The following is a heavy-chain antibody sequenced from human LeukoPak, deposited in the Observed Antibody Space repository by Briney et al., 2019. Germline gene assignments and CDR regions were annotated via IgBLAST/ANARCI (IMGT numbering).Heavy chain of an antibody. Sequence: ASVKVSCKTSGYIFTGYYMHWVRQAPGQGLEWMGRINPNSGDANYAQNFQGRVTMTRDTSISTAYMELSRLRSDDTAVYYCARVIQLWLQDYWGQGTLVTVSS. CDR3: ARVIQLWLQDY. V-gene: IGHV1-2*06. CDR1: GYIFTGYY. D-gene: IGHD5-18*01. J-gene: IGHJ4*02. CDR2: INPNSGDA.